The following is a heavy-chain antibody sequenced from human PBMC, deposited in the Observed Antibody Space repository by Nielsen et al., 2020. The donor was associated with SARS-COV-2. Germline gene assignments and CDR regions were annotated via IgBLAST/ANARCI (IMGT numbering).Heavy chain of an antibody. CDR1: GYTFTSNA. J-gene: IGHJ4*02. Sequence: ASVKVSCKASGYTFTSNALHWVRQAPGQRLEWMGWLNPGNGYTRLSQKFQDRVTIIRDTSASTAYMEVSSLRSEDTAVYYCARDRQKRFDFWGQGTLVTVSS. CDR3: ARDRQKRFDF. V-gene: IGHV1-3*01. CDR2: LNPGNGYT.